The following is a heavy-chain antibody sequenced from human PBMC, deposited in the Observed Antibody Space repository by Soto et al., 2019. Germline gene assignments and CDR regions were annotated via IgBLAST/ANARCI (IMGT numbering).Heavy chain of an antibody. CDR1: GFSFSSYG. Sequence: QVQLVESGGGVVQPGRSLRLSCAPSGFSFSSYGMQWVRQAPGKGLEWVAVISYDGSNKYYADSVKDRFTISRDNSKKTLYLQMYSLRADDTAVYYCVAGEYFFDYCGQGTLVTVSS. J-gene: IGHJ4*02. D-gene: IGHD6-19*01. V-gene: IGHV3-30*03. CDR3: VAGEYFFDY. CDR2: ISYDGSNK.